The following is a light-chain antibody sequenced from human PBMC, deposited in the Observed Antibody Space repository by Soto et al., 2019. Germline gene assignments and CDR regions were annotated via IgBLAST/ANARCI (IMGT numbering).Light chain of an antibody. CDR1: ESVDDY. J-gene: IGKJ1*01. V-gene: IGKV3-11*01. CDR2: EAS. Sequence: EIVLRQSPDTLSLSPGERATLSCRASESVDDYLAWYQQKPGQAPRLVIYEASNRATGIPARFSGSGSGTDFTLTISRLEPEDFAVYYCQQYGNSPWTFGQGTKVDIK. CDR3: QQYGNSPWT.